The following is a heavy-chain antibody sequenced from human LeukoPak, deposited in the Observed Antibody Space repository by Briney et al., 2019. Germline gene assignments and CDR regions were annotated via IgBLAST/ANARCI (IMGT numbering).Heavy chain of an antibody. CDR2: LYSGGDT. Sequence: GGSLRLCCAASGFSVSEHYISWVRQAPGKGLEWVSVLYSGGDTYYADSVKGRFTISRDTSKNTLYLQMNGLRAEDTAVYYCARGNTGYSSAWGRDFDYWGQGTLVTVSS. V-gene: IGHV3-66*01. D-gene: IGHD6-19*01. J-gene: IGHJ4*02. CDR1: GFSVSEHY. CDR3: ARGNTGYSSAWGRDFDY.